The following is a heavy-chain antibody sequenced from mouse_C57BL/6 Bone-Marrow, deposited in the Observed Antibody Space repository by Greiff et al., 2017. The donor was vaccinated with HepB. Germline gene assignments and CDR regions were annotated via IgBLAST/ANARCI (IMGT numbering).Heavy chain of an antibody. V-gene: IGHV5-17*01. D-gene: IGHD1-1*01. CDR1: GFTFSDYG. CDR2: ISSGSSTI. CDR3: ARPVDWYFDV. J-gene: IGHJ1*03. Sequence: DVQLVESGGGLVKPGGSLKLSCAASGFTFSDYGMHWVRQAPEKGLEWVAYISSGSSTIYYADTVKGRFTISRDNAKNTLFLQMTSLRSEDTAMYYCARPVDWYFDVWGTGTTVTVSS.